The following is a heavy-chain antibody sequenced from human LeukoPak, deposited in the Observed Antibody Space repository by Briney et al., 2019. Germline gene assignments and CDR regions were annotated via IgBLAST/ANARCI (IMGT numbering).Heavy chain of an antibody. V-gene: IGHV4-59*01. D-gene: IGHD4-23*01. J-gene: IGHJ3*02. CDR1: GGSISSYY. CDR3: ARWESLRGSRIFDI. Sequence: SETLSLTCTVSGGSISSYYWSWIRQPPGKGLEWIGYIYYSGSTNYNPSLKSRVTISLDTSKNQFSLKLSSVTAADTAVYYCARWESLRGSRIFDIWGQGTMVIVSS. CDR2: IYYSGST.